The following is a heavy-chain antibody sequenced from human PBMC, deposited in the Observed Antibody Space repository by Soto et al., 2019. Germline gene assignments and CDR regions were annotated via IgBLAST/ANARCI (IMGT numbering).Heavy chain of an antibody. V-gene: IGHV6-1*01. CDR2: TYYKSKWYD. CDR3: ARELDSGSYPLPFDY. CDR1: GDSVSSNSAA. D-gene: IGHD1-26*01. J-gene: IGHJ4*02. Sequence: SQTLSLTCAISGDSVSSNSAAWNWIRQSPSRGLEWLGRTYYKSKWYDDYAVSVKSRIIINPDTSKNQFSLQLNSVTPEDTAVYYCARELDSGSYPLPFDYWGQGTLVTVSS.